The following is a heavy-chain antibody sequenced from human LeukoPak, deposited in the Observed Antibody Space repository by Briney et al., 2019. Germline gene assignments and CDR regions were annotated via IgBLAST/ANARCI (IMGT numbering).Heavy chain of an antibody. CDR1: GGSFSGYY. J-gene: IGHJ4*02. V-gene: IGHV4-34*01. D-gene: IGHD4-17*01. CDR3: ARGAVTIDY. CDR2: INHSGST. Sequence: SETLSLTCAVYGGSFSGYYWSWIRQPPGKGLEWIGEINHSGSTNYNPSLKSRVTISVDTFKNQFSLKLSSVTAADTAVYYCARGAVTIDYWGQGALVTVSS.